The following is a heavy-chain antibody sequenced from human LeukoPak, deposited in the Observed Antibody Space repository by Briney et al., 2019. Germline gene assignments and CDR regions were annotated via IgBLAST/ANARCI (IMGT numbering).Heavy chain of an antibody. CDR1: GFTFSSYA. CDR3: AKDGTSYYYIYY. CDR2: IRYDGSNT. J-gene: IGHJ4*02. Sequence: GGSLRLPCAASGFTFSSYAMSWVRQAPGKGLEWLAFIRYDGSNTYYADSVKGRFTVSRDDSKNTLYLQMNSLRGDDTAVYYCAKDGTSYYYIYYWGQGTLVTVSS. V-gene: IGHV3-30*02. D-gene: IGHD2/OR15-2a*01.